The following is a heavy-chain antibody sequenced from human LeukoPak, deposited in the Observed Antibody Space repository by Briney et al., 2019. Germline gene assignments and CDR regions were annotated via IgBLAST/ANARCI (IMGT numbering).Heavy chain of an antibody. Sequence: GGSLRLSCAASGFTFSNAWMSWVRQAPGKGLEWVGRIKSKTDGGTTDYAAPVKGRFTTSRDDSKNTLYLQMNSLKTEDTAVYYCTTYDFWSVSYAFDIWGQGTMVTVSS. CDR2: IKSKTDGGTT. V-gene: IGHV3-15*01. CDR3: TTYDFWSVSYAFDI. J-gene: IGHJ3*02. CDR1: GFTFSNAW. D-gene: IGHD3-3*01.